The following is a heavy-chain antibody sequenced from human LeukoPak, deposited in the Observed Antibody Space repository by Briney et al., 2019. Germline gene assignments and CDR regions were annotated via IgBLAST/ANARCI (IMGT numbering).Heavy chain of an antibody. D-gene: IGHD3-22*01. V-gene: IGHV4-4*02. CDR2: SYHSGST. CDR1: GGSISSSNC. J-gene: IGHJ4*02. CDR3: ARVQHYYDSSGYPDY. Sequence: PSPSLSPTRALAGGSISSSNCWCCGRQPPGWGLLWICESYHSGSTNYNPSLKSRVTISVDKSKNQFSLKLSSVPAADTAVYYCARVQHYYDSSGYPDYWGQGTLVTVSS.